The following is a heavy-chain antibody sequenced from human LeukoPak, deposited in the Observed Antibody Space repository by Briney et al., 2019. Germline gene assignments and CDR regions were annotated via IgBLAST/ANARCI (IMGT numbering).Heavy chain of an antibody. Sequence: SETLSLTCTVSGGSVSSGSYYWSWIRQPPGKGLEWIGYIYYSGSTNYNPSLKSRVTISVDTSKNQFSLKLSPVTAADTAVYYCARGYCSGGSCHSYYYYYYGMDVWGQGTTVTVSS. D-gene: IGHD2-15*01. CDR3: ARGYCSGGSCHSYYYYYYGMDV. CDR1: GGSVSSGSYY. CDR2: IYYSGST. V-gene: IGHV4-61*01. J-gene: IGHJ6*02.